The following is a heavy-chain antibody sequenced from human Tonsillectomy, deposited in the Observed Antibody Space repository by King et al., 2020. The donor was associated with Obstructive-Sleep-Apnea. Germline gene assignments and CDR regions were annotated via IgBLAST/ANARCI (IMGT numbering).Heavy chain of an antibody. CDR1: GFTFSSYW. D-gene: IGHD3-3*02. CDR2: INSDGSST. V-gene: IGHV3-74*01. J-gene: IGHJ4*02. CDR3: ARDLALAHTFDY. Sequence: EVQLVESGGGLVQPGGSLRLSCAASGFTFSSYWMHWVRQAPGKGLVWVSRINSDGSSTSYADSVKGRFTISRDNAKNTLYLQMNSLRAEDTSVYDCARDLALAHTFDYWGQGTLVTVSS.